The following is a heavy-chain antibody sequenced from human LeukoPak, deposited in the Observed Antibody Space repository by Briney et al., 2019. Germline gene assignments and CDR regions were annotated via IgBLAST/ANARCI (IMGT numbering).Heavy chain of an antibody. D-gene: IGHD6-6*01. J-gene: IGHJ5*02. CDR2: IKQDGSEK. CDR3: ARRAARSYNWFDP. V-gene: IGHV3-7*01. Sequence: GGSLRLFCAASGLTFSRYWMRWVSDAPGKGLEWGADIKQDGSEKYYVDSVKGRFTISRDNAKNSLYLQMNSLRAEDTAVYYCARRAARSYNWFDPWGQETLVTVSS. CDR1: GLTFSRYW.